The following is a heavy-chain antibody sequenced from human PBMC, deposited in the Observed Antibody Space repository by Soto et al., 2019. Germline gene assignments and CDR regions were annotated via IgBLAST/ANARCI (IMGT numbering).Heavy chain of an antibody. CDR3: ARISVASRYMDF. CDR2: FYYSGST. CDR1: GGSISSSSYY. V-gene: IGHV4-39*01. J-gene: IGHJ6*03. Sequence: QLQLEESGPGLVKPSETLSLTCTVSGGSISSSSYYWGWIRQSPGKGLEWIGSFYYSGSTYYRPSHKSRVTTSGDTSKKQISLRLSSVTAIDTAVYYCARISVASRYMDFWGKGATVTVSS. D-gene: IGHD5-12*01.